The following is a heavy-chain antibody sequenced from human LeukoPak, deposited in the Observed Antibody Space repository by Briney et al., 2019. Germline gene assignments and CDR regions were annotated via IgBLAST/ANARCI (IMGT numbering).Heavy chain of an antibody. J-gene: IGHJ4*02. D-gene: IGHD1/OR15-1a*01. CDR2: ISSSSGSTI. CDR3: ARLEHTDLDY. V-gene: IGHV3-48*04. CDR1: GFTFSSYS. Sequence: SGGSLRLSCAASGFTFSSYSMNWVRQAPGKGLEWVSYISSSSGSTIYYADSVKGRFTISRDNAKNSLYLQMNSLRAEDTAVYYCARLEHTDLDYWGQGTLVTVSS.